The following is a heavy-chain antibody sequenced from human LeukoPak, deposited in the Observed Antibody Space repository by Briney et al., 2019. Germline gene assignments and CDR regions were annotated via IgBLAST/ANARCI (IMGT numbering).Heavy chain of an antibody. V-gene: IGHV4-31*03. CDR2: IYYSGST. D-gene: IGHD2-21*01. J-gene: IGHJ4*02. CDR1: GGSISSGGYY. CDR3: ARQSMSAVFDY. Sequence: SETLSLTCTVSGGSISSGGYYWSWIRQHPGKGLEWIGYIYYSGSTYYNPSLKSRVTISVDTSKNQFSLKLSSVTAADTAVYYCARQSMSAVFDYWGQGTLVTVSS.